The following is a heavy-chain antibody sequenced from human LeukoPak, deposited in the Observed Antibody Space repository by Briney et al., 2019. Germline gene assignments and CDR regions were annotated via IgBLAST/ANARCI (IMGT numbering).Heavy chain of an antibody. Sequence: GGSLRLSCAASGFTFSSYAMSWVRQAPGKGLEWVPGISGSGDNTYYADSVKGRFTISRDNSKNTLYVHVNSLGTEDTAAYYCAKGSYYDSSGSFYFDYWGQGTLVTVSS. V-gene: IGHV3-23*01. CDR2: ISGSGDNT. J-gene: IGHJ4*02. CDR1: GFTFSSYA. CDR3: AKGSYYDSSGSFYFDY. D-gene: IGHD3-22*01.